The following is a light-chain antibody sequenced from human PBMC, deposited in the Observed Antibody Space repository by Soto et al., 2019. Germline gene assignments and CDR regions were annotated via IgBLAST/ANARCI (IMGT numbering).Light chain of an antibody. V-gene: IGKV1-6*02. CDR3: LQDANFPYT. J-gene: IGKJ2*01. CDR2: AAT. Sequence: AIQMTQSPSSLSASVGDRVTITCRASQGIGHDLAWYQQKPGKAPKLLIYAATSLQSGVPSRFSGSGSGTEFTLTISSLQPEDFAIYYCLQDANFPYTFGQGTKLDIK. CDR1: QGIGHD.